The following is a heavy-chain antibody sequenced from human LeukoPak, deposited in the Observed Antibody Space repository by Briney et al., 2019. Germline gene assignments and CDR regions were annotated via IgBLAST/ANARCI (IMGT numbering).Heavy chain of an antibody. Sequence: PSETLSLTCTVSGGSISSSSYYWGWIRQPPGKGLEWSGSIYYSGSTYYNPSLKSRVTISVDTSKNQFSLKLSSVTAADTAVYYCARGDSGSPKSAFDYWGQGALVTVS. J-gene: IGHJ4*02. V-gene: IGHV4-39*01. CDR2: IYYSGST. CDR3: ARGDSGSPKSAFDY. CDR1: GGSISSSSYY. D-gene: IGHD1-26*01.